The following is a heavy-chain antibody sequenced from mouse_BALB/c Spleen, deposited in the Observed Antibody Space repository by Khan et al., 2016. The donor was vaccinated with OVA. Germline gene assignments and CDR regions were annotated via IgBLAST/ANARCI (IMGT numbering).Heavy chain of an antibody. J-gene: IGHJ2*01. CDR1: GFTFTSYG. CDR3: AAAYYRNSFAY. V-gene: IGHV1S134*01. Sequence: VRLQQSGAELGRPGSSVKLSCKTSGFTFTSYGIKWVKQRPGQGLEWIGYIYPGNGYTVYNEKFQGKATLTSDTSSSTDYMHLRRWTSEYSAIYFCAAAYYRNSFAYWGQGTTLTVSS. CDR2: IYPGNGYT. D-gene: IGHD2-14*01.